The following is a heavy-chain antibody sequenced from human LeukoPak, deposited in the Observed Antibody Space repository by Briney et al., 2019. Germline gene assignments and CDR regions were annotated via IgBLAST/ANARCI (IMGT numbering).Heavy chain of an antibody. J-gene: IGHJ4*02. CDR3: ARDWGYCSSTSCHVFDY. V-gene: IGHV3-53*01. CDR1: GFTVSSNY. Sequence: PGGSLRLSCAVSGFTVSSNYMSWVRQAPGKGLEWVSVIYDGGSTDYAESVKGRFTISRDNSKNTLYLQMNSLRAEDTAAYYCARDWGYCSSTSCHVFDYWGQGTLVTVSS. CDR2: IYDGGST. D-gene: IGHD2-2*01.